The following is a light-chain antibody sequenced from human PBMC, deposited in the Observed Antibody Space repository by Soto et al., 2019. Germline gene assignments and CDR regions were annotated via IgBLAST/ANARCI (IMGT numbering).Light chain of an antibody. CDR1: SSDVGGYNY. V-gene: IGLV2-8*01. CDR2: EVT. CDR3: SSYAGSNNLV. Sequence: QSALTQSPSASGSPGQSVTISCTGTSSDVGGYNYVSWYQQHPGKAPKLIIYEVTKRPSGVPDRFSGSKSGNTASLTVSGLQAEDEADYYCSSYAGSNNLVFGTGTKVTV. J-gene: IGLJ1*01.